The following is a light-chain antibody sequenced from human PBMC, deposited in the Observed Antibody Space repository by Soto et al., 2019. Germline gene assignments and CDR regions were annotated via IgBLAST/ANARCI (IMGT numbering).Light chain of an antibody. CDR1: HSISSW. V-gene: IGKV1-5*03. J-gene: IGKJ1*01. CDR3: QQYNSYWT. Sequence: DIQMTQSPSTLSASVGDRVTITCRASHSISSWLAWYQQKPGKAPKLLIYKASSLESGVPSRFSGSGSGTEFTLTISSLQPDDFATYYCQQYNSYWTFGHGTKVAIK. CDR2: KAS.